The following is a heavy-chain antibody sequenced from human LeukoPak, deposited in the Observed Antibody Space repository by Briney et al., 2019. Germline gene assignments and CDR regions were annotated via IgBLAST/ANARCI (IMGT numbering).Heavy chain of an antibody. D-gene: IGHD6-13*01. CDR1: GFTFRSYA. Sequence: PGGSLRLSCAASGFTFRSYAMSWVRQAPGKGLEWVSAISGSGGNTYYADSVKGRFTISRDNSKNTLYLQINSLRAEDTAVYYCAKTVSGAAIAPFDYWGQGTLVTVSS. V-gene: IGHV3-23*01. CDR2: ISGSGGNT. J-gene: IGHJ4*02. CDR3: AKTVSGAAIAPFDY.